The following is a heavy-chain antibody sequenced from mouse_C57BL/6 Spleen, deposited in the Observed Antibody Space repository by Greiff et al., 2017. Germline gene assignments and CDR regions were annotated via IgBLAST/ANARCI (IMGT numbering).Heavy chain of an antibody. CDR3: GHSRSLYYAMDY. J-gene: IGHJ4*01. Sequence: EVQLQQSGPELVKPGASVKISCKASGYTFTDYYMNWVKQSHGKSLEWIGDINPNNGGTSYNQKFKGKATLTVDKSSSTAYMELRSLTSEDSAVYDCGHSRSLYYAMDYWGQGTSVTVSS. V-gene: IGHV1-26*01. D-gene: IGHD1-1*01. CDR2: INPNNGGT. CDR1: GYTFTDYY.